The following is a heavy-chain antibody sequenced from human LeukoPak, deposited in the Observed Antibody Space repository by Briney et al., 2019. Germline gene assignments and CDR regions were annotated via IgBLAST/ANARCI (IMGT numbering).Heavy chain of an antibody. D-gene: IGHD5-24*01. J-gene: IGHJ1*01. CDR2: ISGGGSTT. V-gene: IGHV3-23*01. Sequence: GGSLRLSCAASGFTFSNYAMSWVRQAPGKGPEWVSAISGGGSTTYSADSVKGCFTISRDNSQNTLYLQMNSLRAEDTAVYYCARDLDDYNGLPPFFQHWGQGTLVTVSS. CDR1: GFTFSNYA. CDR3: ARDLDDYNGLPPFFQH.